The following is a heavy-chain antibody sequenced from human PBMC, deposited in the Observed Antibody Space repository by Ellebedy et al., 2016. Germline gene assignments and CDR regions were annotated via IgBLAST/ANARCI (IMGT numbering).Heavy chain of an antibody. CDR2: NYPHDSDT. V-gene: IGHV5-51*01. D-gene: IGHD6-19*01. Sequence: GESLKISXQASGYRFTNYWIAWVRQMPGKGLEWMGINYPHDSDTRYSPSFEGQVTISVDSSLSTAYLQWSSLKASDTAMYYCAKAGMAGHYYFDYWGQGTLVSVSS. CDR1: GYRFTNYW. CDR3: AKAGMAGHYYFDY. J-gene: IGHJ4*02.